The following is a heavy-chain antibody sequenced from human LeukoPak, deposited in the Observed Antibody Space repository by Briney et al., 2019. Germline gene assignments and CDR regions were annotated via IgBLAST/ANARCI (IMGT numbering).Heavy chain of an antibody. J-gene: IGHJ4*02. CDR2: ISYDGSNK. CDR1: GFTFSSYG. CDR3: AKQTWTYDSSGYHPFDY. V-gene: IGHV3-30*18. D-gene: IGHD3-22*01. Sequence: PGRSLRLSCAASGFTFSSYGMHWVRQAPGKGLEWVAVISYDGSNKYSADSVKGRFTISRDNSKNTLYLQMNSLRAEDTAVYYCAKQTWTYDSSGYHPFDYWGQGTLVTVSS.